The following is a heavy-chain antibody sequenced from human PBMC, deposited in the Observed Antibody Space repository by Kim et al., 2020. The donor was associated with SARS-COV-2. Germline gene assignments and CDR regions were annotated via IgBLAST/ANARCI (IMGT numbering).Heavy chain of an antibody. CDR1: GFTFSSYW. Sequence: GGSLRLSCAASGFTFSSYWMSWVRQAPGKGLEWVANIKQDGSEKYYVDSVKGRFTISRDNAKNSLYLQMNSLRAEDTAVYYCARESPSYYGSGSYDNADYYGMDVWGQVTTVTVSS. J-gene: IGHJ6*02. V-gene: IGHV3-7*01. D-gene: IGHD3-10*01. CDR2: IKQDGSEK. CDR3: ARESPSYYGSGSYDNADYYGMDV.